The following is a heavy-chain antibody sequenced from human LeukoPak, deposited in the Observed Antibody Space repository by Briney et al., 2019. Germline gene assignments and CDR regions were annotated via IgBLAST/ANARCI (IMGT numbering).Heavy chain of an antibody. D-gene: IGHD2-8*02. CDR2: IYYSGST. CDR3: ARVSGAGYDGRGVFDY. CDR1: GGSISSSSYY. J-gene: IGHJ4*02. Sequence: SETLSLTCTVSGGSISSSSYYWGWIRQPPGKGLEWIGSIYYSGSTNYNPSLKSRVTISVDTSKNQFSLKLSSVTAADTAVYYCARVSGAGYDGRGVFDYWGQGTLVTVSS. V-gene: IGHV4-39*07.